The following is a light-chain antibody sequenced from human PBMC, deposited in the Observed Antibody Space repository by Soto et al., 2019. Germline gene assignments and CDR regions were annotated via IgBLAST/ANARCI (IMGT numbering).Light chain of an antibody. CDR2: DAS. V-gene: IGKV3-11*01. J-gene: IGKJ4*01. CDR1: QSVNNY. Sequence: EIVLTQSPATLSLSPGERATLSCRASQSVNNYLAWYQQKPGQAPRLLIYDASNRATGIPARLSGSGSGTDFTLTISRLEPEDFAVYYCQQRSNWPPITFGGGTKVEIK. CDR3: QQRSNWPPIT.